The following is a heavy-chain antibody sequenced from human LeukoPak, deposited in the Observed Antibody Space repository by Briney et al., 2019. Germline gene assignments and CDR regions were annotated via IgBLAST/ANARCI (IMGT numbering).Heavy chain of an antibody. V-gene: IGHV3-23*01. CDR1: GFTFSNYA. CDR3: ARDPYGDYVGAFEL. CDR2: ITSGGAP. D-gene: IGHD4-17*01. Sequence: GGSLRLSCAASGFTFSNYAVMWVRQAPGQGLEWVSAITSGGAPRYADSVKGRFTISRDNSKITLYLQMYSLTAEDTTQYFSARDPYGDYVGAFELLGRGTVVTV. J-gene: IGHJ3*01.